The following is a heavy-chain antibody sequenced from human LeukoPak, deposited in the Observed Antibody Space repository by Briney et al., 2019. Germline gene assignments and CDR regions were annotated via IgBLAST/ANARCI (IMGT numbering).Heavy chain of an antibody. D-gene: IGHD3/OR15-3a*01. Sequence: GGSLRLSCAASGFTFSSSWMTWVRQAPGKGLEWVANIRQDGNEKYYVDSVEGRFTISRDNARNSLYLQMNSLRDEDTAVYYCARDRTSRLYDFWSPDDWFDPWGQGTQVTVSS. V-gene: IGHV3-7*01. CDR1: GFTFSSSW. J-gene: IGHJ5*02. CDR2: IRQDGNEK. CDR3: ARDRTSRLYDFWSPDDWFDP.